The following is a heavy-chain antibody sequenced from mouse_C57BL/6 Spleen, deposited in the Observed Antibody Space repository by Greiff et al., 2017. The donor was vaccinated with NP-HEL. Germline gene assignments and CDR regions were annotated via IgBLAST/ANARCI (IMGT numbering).Heavy chain of an antibody. Sequence: QVHVKQSGAELARPGASVKMSCKASGYTFTSYTMHWVKQRPGQGLEWIGYINPSSGYTKYNQKFKDKATLTADKSSSTAYMQLSSLTSEDSAVYYCARTTGTLYFDYWGQGTTLTVSS. CDR1: GYTFTSYT. V-gene: IGHV1-4*01. J-gene: IGHJ2*01. CDR2: INPSSGYT. CDR3: ARTTGTLYFDY. D-gene: IGHD4-1*02.